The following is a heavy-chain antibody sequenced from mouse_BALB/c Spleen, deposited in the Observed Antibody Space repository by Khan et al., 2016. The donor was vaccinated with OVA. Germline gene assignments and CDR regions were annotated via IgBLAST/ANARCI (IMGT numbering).Heavy chain of an antibody. J-gene: IGHJ3*01. V-gene: IGHV1S137*01. CDR1: GYTFTDFT. CDR2: ISTYYGDA. Sequence: VQLQQSGAELVRPGVSVKISCKGSGYTFTDFTMHWVKQSHAMSLEWIGVISTYYGDATYNQKFKDKATMTVDKSSSTAYMELARLTSEDSAIYYCGRGGGGNRFAYWGQGTLVTVSA. CDR3: GRGGGGNRFAY.